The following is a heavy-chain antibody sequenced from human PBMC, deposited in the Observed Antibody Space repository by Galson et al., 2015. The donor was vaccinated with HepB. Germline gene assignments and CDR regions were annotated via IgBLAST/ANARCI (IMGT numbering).Heavy chain of an antibody. Sequence: SLRLSCAASGFTFSSYAMHWVRQAPGKGLEWVAVISYDGSNKYYADSVKGRFTISRDNSKNTLYLQMNSLRAEDTAVYYCARDKENYDYVWGSYRSGGMDVWGQGTTVTVSS. CDR3: ARDKENYDYVWGSYRSGGMDV. J-gene: IGHJ6*02. CDR2: ISYDGSNK. D-gene: IGHD3-16*02. CDR1: GFTFSSYA. V-gene: IGHV3-30*04.